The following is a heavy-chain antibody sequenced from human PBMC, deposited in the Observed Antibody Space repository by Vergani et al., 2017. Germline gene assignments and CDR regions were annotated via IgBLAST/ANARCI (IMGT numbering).Heavy chain of an antibody. CDR1: GFTFSSYA. CDR2: ISGSGGST. CDR3: AKDLSSGWYSPVLDY. D-gene: IGHD6-19*01. Sequence: EVQLLESGGGLVQPGGSLRLSCAASGFTFSSYAMSWVRQAPGKGLEWVSAISGSGGSTYYADSVKGRFTIARDNSKKTLYLQMKSLRAEDTAVYYCAKDLSSGWYSPVLDYWGQGTLVTVSS. J-gene: IGHJ4*02. V-gene: IGHV3-23*01.